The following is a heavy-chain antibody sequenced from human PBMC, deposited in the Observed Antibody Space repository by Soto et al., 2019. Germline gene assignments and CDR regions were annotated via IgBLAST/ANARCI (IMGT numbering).Heavy chain of an antibody. J-gene: IGHJ6*03. D-gene: IGHD7-27*01. V-gene: IGHV3-48*01. CDR1: GFILSDCA. CDR2: ISSSSSVI. Sequence: QPGGSLRLSCATSGFILSDCAMNWVRQASGKGLEWVSYISSSSSVIDYADSVKGRFTVSRDNARNSLYLQMNSLRAEDTAVYYCARDLSWGSNWYYYMDVWGKGTTVTVSS. CDR3: ARDLSWGSNWYYYMDV.